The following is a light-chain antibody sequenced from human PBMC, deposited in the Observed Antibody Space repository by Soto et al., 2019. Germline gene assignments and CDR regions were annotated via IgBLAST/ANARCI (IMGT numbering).Light chain of an antibody. CDR2: EVS. CDR3: SSYTSSSTLV. CDR1: RSDVGGYNY. V-gene: IGLV2-14*01. J-gene: IGLJ2*01. Sequence: HSALTQPASVSGSPGQSITISCTGTRSDVGGYNYVSWYQQHPGKAPKLMIYEVSNRPSGVSNRFSGSKSGNTASLTISGLQAEDEADYYCSSYTSSSTLVFGGGTKLTVL.